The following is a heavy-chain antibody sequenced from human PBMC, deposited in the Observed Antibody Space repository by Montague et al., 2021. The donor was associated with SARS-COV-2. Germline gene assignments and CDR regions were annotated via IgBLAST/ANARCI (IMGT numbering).Heavy chain of an antibody. CDR1: GDSTSCPNCY. V-gene: IGHV4-39*01. Sequence: SETLSLTCTVSGDSTSCPNCYWGWIRQAPGKGLDWIGTIYNSGTTYYNPSLKSRLTISIDTSKNQLSLKLTSVTAADTAVYYCARHRSYGDHSLDNWFHPWGQGTLVTVSS. CDR3: ARHRSYGDHSLDNWFHP. J-gene: IGHJ5*02. CDR2: IYNSGTT. D-gene: IGHD4-17*01.